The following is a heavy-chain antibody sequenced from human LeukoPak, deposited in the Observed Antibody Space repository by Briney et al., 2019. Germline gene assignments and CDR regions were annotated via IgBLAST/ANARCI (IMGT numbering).Heavy chain of an antibody. CDR1: GGSISSGNYY. V-gene: IGHV4-61*09. Sequence: SQTLSLTCTVSGGSISSGNYYWSWIRQPAGRGLEWIGHIYTRGSTNYNPSLKSRVTISVDTSKNQFSLKLSSVTAADTAVYYCARGISSLLWFGEVPQYYYYGMDVWGQGTTVTVSS. J-gene: IGHJ6*02. CDR2: IYTRGST. CDR3: ARGISSLLWFGEVPQYYYYGMDV. D-gene: IGHD3-10*01.